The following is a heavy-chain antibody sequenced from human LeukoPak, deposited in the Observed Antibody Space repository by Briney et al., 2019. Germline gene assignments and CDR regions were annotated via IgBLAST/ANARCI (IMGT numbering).Heavy chain of an antibody. J-gene: IGHJ4*02. Sequence: SETLSRTCTVSGGSISNYYWTWVRQPPGKRLEWIGFIFHSGNTNYNPSLKSRVTISVDTSKNQFSLKLSSVTAADTAVYYCARHAGTYTHFDSWGQGALSPSPQ. CDR2: IFHSGNT. V-gene: IGHV4-59*08. D-gene: IGHD3-10*01. CDR3: ARHAGTYTHFDS. CDR1: GGSISNYY.